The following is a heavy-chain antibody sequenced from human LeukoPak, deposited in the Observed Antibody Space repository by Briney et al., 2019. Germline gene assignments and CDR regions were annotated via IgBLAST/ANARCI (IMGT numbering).Heavy chain of an antibody. CDR1: GGSISSRSYY. D-gene: IGHD3-10*01. CDR3: AEYYYGSGSLPYY. Sequence: SETLSLTCTVSGGSISSRSYYWGWIRQPPGKGLEWIGIIYYSGSTYSNPSLRSRVTISVDTSKNQFSLKLSSVTAADTAVYYCAEYYYGSGSLPYYWGQGTLVTVSS. V-gene: IGHV4-39*01. CDR2: IYYSGST. J-gene: IGHJ4*02.